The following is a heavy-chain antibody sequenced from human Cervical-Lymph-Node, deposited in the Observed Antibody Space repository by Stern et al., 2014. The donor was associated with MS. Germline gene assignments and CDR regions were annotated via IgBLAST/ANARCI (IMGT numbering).Heavy chain of an antibody. CDR3: VRERNIYGPDY. J-gene: IGHJ4*02. V-gene: IGHV7-4-1*02. CDR2: INTITGNP. D-gene: IGHD5-18*01. Sequence: QVQLVESGSELKKPGASVKVSCKASGYSFTTYAMNWVRQAPGQGLEWMGWINTITGNPTYARGSTGRFVISLDTSVSTAYLEISSLKPEDTAVYYCVRERNIYGPDYWGQGTLVTVSS. CDR1: GYSFTTYA.